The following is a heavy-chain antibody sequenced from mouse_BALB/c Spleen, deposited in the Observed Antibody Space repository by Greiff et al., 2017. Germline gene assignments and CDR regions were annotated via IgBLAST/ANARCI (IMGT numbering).Heavy chain of an antibody. CDR2: ISSGGST. J-gene: IGHJ4*01. CDR1: GFTFSSYA. V-gene: IGHV5-6-5*01. Sequence: EVMLVESGGGLVKPGGSLKLSCAASGFTFSSYAMSWVRQTPEKRLEWVASISSGGSTYYPDSVKGRFTISRDNARNILYLQMSSLRSEDTAMYYCARGQGGYYYAMDYWGQGTSVTVSS. D-gene: IGHD2-2*01. CDR3: ARGQGGYYYAMDY.